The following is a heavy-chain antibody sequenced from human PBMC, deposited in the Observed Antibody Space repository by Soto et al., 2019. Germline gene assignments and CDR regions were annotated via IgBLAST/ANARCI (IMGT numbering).Heavy chain of an antibody. Sequence: SETLSLTCTVSGGSISSSSYYWGWIRQPPGKGLEWIGSIYYSGSTYYNPSLKSRVTISVDTSKDQFSLKLSSVTAADTAVYYCAIQEYGSGFDYWGQGTLVTVSS. CDR3: AIQEYGSGFDY. D-gene: IGHD3-10*01. V-gene: IGHV4-39*01. J-gene: IGHJ4*02. CDR2: IYYSGST. CDR1: GGSISSSSYY.